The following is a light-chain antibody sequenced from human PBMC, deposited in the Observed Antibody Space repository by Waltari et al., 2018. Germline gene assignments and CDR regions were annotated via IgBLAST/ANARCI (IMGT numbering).Light chain of an antibody. CDR3: SSYTSSNIYV. Sequence: QSALTQPASVSGSPGQSITISCTGTSSDVGGYNHFSWYQQNPGKAPKLMIYEVSDRPSGVSNRFSGSKSGKMASLTISGLQAEDEADYYCSSYTSSNIYVFGTGTKVTVL. J-gene: IGLJ1*01. V-gene: IGLV2-14*01. CDR1: SSDVGGYNH. CDR2: EVS.